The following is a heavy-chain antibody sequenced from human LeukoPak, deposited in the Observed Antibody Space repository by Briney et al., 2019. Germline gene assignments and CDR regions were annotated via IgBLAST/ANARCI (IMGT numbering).Heavy chain of an antibody. CDR1: GFTFSSYS. Sequence: PGGSLRLSCAASGFTFSSYSMNWVRQAPGKGLEWVSSISSSSSYIYYADSVKGRFTISRDNAKNSLYLQMNSLRAEDTAVYYCARDDPYCGGDCYVIDYWGQGTLVTVSS. CDR3: ARDDPYCGGDCYVIDY. V-gene: IGHV3-21*01. CDR2: ISSSSSYI. J-gene: IGHJ4*02. D-gene: IGHD2-21*02.